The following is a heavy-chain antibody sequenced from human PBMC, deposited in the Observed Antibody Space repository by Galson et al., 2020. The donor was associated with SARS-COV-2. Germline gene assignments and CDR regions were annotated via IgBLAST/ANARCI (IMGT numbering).Heavy chain of an antibody. Sequence: GESLKISCAASGFAFSTYVMHWVRQAPDKGLEWVAGIWPDGGNKHYVDSVKGRFTISRDNSKNTLYLQMDSLRAEDTAVYYCVRDGDYSTGYGKDVWGQGTTVTVSS. CDR3: VRDGDYSTGYGKDV. D-gene: IGHD2-8*02. V-gene: IGHV3-33*01. J-gene: IGHJ6*02. CDR1: GFAFSTYV. CDR2: IWPDGGNK.